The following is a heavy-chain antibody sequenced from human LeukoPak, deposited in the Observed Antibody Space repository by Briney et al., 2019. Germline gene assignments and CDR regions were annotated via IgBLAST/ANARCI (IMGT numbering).Heavy chain of an antibody. D-gene: IGHD2-21*02. CDR3: ARGTAYCGGDCYRRPFDY. J-gene: IGHJ4*02. CDR2: INHSGST. V-gene: IGHV4-34*01. Sequence: KSSETLSLTCAVYGGSFSGYYWSWIRQAPGKGLEWIGEINHSGSTNYNPSLKSRVTISVDTSKNQFSLKLSSVTAADTAVYYCARGTAYCGGDCYRRPFDYWGQGTLVTVSS. CDR1: GGSFSGYY.